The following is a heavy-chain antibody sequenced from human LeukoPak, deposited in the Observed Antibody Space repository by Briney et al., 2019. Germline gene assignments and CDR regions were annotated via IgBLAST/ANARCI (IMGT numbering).Heavy chain of an antibody. CDR3: ERDLVTVNKGFDI. CDR1: GDSSSSHY. D-gene: IGHD4-17*01. Sequence: PSETLSHTSADSGDSSSSHYWTWIPHPPGEGLECIGYISYIGSTNYTPSRKSRVTISLDTSKNLFSLKLSAETAADTAVYYCERDLVTVNKGFDIWGKGTMVSVS. J-gene: IGHJ3*02. V-gene: IGHV4-59*11. CDR2: ISYIGST.